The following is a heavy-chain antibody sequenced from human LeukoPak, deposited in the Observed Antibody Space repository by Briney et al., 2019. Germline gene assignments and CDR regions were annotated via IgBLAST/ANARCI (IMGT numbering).Heavy chain of an antibody. CDR1: GGSITGYF. CDR2: IYYTGST. J-gene: IGHJ4*02. Sequence: SETLSLTCTVSGGSITGYFWSWIRQPPGKGLEWIGYIYYTGSTNYNPSLRSRITISVDTSQNQFSLKLNSVTAADTAVYYCARRGSSGWYYFDYWGQGTLVTVSS. V-gene: IGHV4-59*08. CDR3: ARRGSSGWYYFDY. D-gene: IGHD6-19*01.